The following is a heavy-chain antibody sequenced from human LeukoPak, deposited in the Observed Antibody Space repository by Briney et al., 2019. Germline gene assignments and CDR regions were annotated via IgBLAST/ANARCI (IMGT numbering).Heavy chain of an antibody. CDR3: AREDFFTPHS. CDR1: GFPLSAYY. V-gene: IGHV3-11*05. Sequence: PGGSLRLSCAASGFPLSAYYMTWIRQAPGKGLEWVSSIGFSSIGYSSDHLKYADSVKGRFTISRDNAKNSLFLQMDSLRAEDTAVYFCAREDFFTPHSWGQGTLVTVSS. CDR2: IGYSSDHL. D-gene: IGHD3/OR15-3a*01. J-gene: IGHJ4*02.